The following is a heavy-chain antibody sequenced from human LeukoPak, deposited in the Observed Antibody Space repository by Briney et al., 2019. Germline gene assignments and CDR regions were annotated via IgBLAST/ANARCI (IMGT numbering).Heavy chain of an antibody. J-gene: IGHJ4*02. V-gene: IGHV1-18*01. CDR2: ISAYNGDT. CDR1: GYTFTSYG. D-gene: IGHD4-17*01. CDR3: ARGRAATVTHPIDY. Sequence: ASVKVSCKASGYTFTSYGISWVRQAPGQGLEWMGWISAYNGDTNYAQKLQGRVTMTTDTSTSTAYMELRSLRSDDTAVYYCARGRAATVTHPIDYWGQGTLVTVSS.